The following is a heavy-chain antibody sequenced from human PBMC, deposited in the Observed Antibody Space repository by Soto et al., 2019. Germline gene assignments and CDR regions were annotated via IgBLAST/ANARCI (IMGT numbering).Heavy chain of an antibody. V-gene: IGHV4-34*01. CDR2: INHSGST. CDR3: ARVFHGYSGYDGYSAENYYYGMDV. CDR1: GGSFSGYY. Sequence: QVQLQQWGAGLLKPSETLSLTCAVYGGSFSGYYWTWIRQPPGKGLEWIGEINHSGSTNYNPSLKSRVTISVDTSKNQFSVKLSSVTAADTAVYYCARVFHGYSGYDGYSAENYYYGMDVWGQGTTVTVSS. D-gene: IGHD5-12*01. J-gene: IGHJ6*02.